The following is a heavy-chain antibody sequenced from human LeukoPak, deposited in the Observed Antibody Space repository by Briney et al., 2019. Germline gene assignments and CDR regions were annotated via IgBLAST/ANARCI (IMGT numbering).Heavy chain of an antibody. CDR2: ISETGTTT. Sequence: GGSLRLSCAASGFIFRGFAMTWVRQAPGKGLEWVSIISETGTTTYYADSVKGRLTISRDNSKNTLYLQMNSLRAEDTAVYYCAKDGDCFNGVCYFYFDYWGQGTLATVSS. V-gene: IGHV3-23*01. CDR3: AKDGDCFNGVCYFYFDY. CDR1: GFIFRGFA. D-gene: IGHD2-8*01. J-gene: IGHJ4*02.